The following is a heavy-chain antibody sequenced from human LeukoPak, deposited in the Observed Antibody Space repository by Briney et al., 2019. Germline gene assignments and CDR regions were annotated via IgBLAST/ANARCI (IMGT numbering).Heavy chain of an antibody. CDR2: INHSGST. D-gene: IGHD3-22*01. CDR1: GGSFSGYY. V-gene: IGHV4-34*01. CDR3: AASYYYDSSGYYNNWFDP. Sequence: SETLSLTCAAYGGSFSGYYWSWIRQPPGKGLEWIGEINHSGSTNYNPSLKSRVTISVDTSKNQFSLKLSSVTAADTAVYYCAASYYYDSSGYYNNWFDPWGQGTLVTVSS. J-gene: IGHJ5*02.